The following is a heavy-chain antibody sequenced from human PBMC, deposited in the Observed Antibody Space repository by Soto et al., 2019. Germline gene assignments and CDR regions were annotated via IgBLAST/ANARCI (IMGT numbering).Heavy chain of an antibody. V-gene: IGHV4-34*01. D-gene: IGHD3-22*01. CDR2: INHSGST. J-gene: IGHJ1*01. CDR1: GGSFSDYS. Sequence: PSETLSLTCAVYGGSFSDYSWTWIRQPPGKGLEWIGEINHSGSTYYNPSLKSRVTISVDTSKNQISLKLSSVTAADTAVYYCARVTYYYDSSGYYTRYFQYWGQGTPVTVSS. CDR3: ARVTYYYDSSGYYTRYFQY.